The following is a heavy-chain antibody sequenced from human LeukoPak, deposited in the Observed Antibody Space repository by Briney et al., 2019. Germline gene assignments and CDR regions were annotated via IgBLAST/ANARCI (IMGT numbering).Heavy chain of an antibody. V-gene: IGHV4-39*01. J-gene: IGHJ2*01. CDR3: ARHEGWWYFDL. Sequence: SETLSLTCTDSGGSISSSSYYWGWIRQPPGKGLEWIGSIYYSGSTYYNPSLKSRVTISVDTSKNQFSLKLSSVTAADTAVYYCARHEGWWYFDLWGRGTLVTVSS. D-gene: IGHD6-19*01. CDR2: IYYSGST. CDR1: GGSISSSSYY.